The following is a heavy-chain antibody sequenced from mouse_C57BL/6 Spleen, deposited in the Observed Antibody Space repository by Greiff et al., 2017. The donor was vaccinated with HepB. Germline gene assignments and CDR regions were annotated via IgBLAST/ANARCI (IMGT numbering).Heavy chain of an antibody. CDR3: TRGYYYGSSLFDY. CDR2: IYPGNSDT. Sequence: EVQLQQSGTVLARPGASVKMSCKTSGYAFTSYWMHWVKQRPGQGLEWIGAIYPGNSDTSYNQKFKGKAKLTAVTSASTAYMELSSLTNEDSAVYYCTRGYYYGSSLFDYWGQGTTLTVSS. D-gene: IGHD1-1*01. CDR1: GYAFTSYW. V-gene: IGHV1-5*01. J-gene: IGHJ2*01.